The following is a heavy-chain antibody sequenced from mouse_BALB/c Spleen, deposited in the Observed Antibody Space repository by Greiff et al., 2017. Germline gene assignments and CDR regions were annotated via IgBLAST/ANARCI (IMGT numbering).Heavy chain of an antibody. D-gene: IGHD2-1*01. V-gene: IGHV1S34*01. J-gene: IGHJ4*01. CDR1: GYSLTGYY. CDR3: AREDGNYAMDY. Sequence: LVKTGASVKISCKASGYSLTGYYMHWVKQSHGKSLEWIGYISCYNGATSYNQKFKGKATFTVGTSSSTAYMQFNSLTSEDSAVYYCAREDGNYAMDYWGQGTSVTVSS. CDR2: ISCYNGAT.